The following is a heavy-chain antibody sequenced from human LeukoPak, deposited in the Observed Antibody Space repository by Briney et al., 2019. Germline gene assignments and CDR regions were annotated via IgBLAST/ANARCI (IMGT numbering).Heavy chain of an antibody. Sequence: PGGSLRLSCAASGFTFSSYSMNWVRQAPGKGLEWVSYISSSSSTIYYADSVKGRFTISRDNAKNSLYLQMNSLRAEDTAVYYCARDLGALLWFGELPEYFDYWGQGTLVTVSS. CDR2: ISSSSSTI. J-gene: IGHJ4*02. CDR1: GFTFSSYS. D-gene: IGHD3-10*01. CDR3: ARDLGALLWFGELPEYFDY. V-gene: IGHV3-48*01.